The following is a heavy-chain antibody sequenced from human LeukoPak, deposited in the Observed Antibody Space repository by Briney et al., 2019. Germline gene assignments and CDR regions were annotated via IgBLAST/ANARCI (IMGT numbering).Heavy chain of an antibody. Sequence: SVKVSSKASGRTFSSYAISWVRQAPGQGLAWMGGIIPIFGTTNYEHNFQCRVTITTDESTHTAYLELSSLRSEETAVHYSASGVATNRPADASIDYWGQGTLVTVSS. CDR1: GRTFSSYA. CDR2: IIPIFGTT. V-gene: IGHV1-69*05. D-gene: IGHD5-12*01. CDR3: ASGVATNRPADASIDY. J-gene: IGHJ4*02.